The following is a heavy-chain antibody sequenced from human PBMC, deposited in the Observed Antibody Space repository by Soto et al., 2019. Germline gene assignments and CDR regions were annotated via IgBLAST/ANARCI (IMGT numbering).Heavy chain of an antibody. Sequence: PGGSLRLACAVSGFPFDAYTMHWVRQVPGKGPQWIALISWEVGRRLYSDSVKGRFTISRDHSKNSLYLQTSVLTSEDTALYYCARDSYAVLTGQQRYFGSWGQGNLVTGSS. J-gene: IGHJ4*02. V-gene: IGHV3-43*01. D-gene: IGHD3-9*01. CDR3: ARDSYAVLTGQQRYFGS. CDR1: GFPFDAYT. CDR2: ISWEVGRR.